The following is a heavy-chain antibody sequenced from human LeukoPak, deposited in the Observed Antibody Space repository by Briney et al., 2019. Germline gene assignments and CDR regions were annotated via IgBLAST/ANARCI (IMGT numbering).Heavy chain of an antibody. V-gene: IGHV3-7*01. Sequence: GGSLRLSCAASGFIFSSYWMSWVRQAPGKGLEWVANIKQDGSEKYYVDSVKGRFTISRDNAKNSLYLQMNSLRAEDTAVYYCARPVGGTAGTFDCWGQGTLVTVSS. J-gene: IGHJ4*02. CDR1: GFIFSSYW. CDR3: ARPVGGTAGTFDC. CDR2: IKQDGSEK. D-gene: IGHD6-13*01.